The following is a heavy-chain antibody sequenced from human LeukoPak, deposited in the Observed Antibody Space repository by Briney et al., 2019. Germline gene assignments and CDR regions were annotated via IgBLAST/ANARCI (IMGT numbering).Heavy chain of an antibody. CDR1: GYTFTGYY. D-gene: IGHD2-2*01. J-gene: IGHJ6*02. CDR2: IIPIFGTA. V-gene: IGHV1-69*13. CDR3: ARVLMGYCSSTSCYGVGYYYYGMDV. Sequence: ASVKVSCKASGYTFTGYYMHWVRQAPGQGLEWMGGIIPIFGTANYAQKFQGRVTITADESTSTAYMEPSSLRSEDTAVYYCARVLMGYCSSTSCYGVGYYYYGMDVWGQGTTVTVSS.